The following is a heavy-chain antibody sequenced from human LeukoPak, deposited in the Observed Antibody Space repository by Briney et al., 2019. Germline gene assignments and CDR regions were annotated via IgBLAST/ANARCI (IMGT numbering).Heavy chain of an antibody. D-gene: IGHD5-18*01. Sequence: PGGSLRLSCAASGFTFSSYSMNWIRQPPGKGLEYIGYIFYSGRTNYNPSLKSRVTISVDTSKNWFSLRLTSVTAADTAVYYCARGQKYTYGYTVTELGSRYFDYWGQGTLVTVSS. CDR1: GFTFSSYS. J-gene: IGHJ4*02. V-gene: IGHV4-59*01. CDR2: IFYSGRT. CDR3: ARGQKYTYGYTVTELGSRYFDY.